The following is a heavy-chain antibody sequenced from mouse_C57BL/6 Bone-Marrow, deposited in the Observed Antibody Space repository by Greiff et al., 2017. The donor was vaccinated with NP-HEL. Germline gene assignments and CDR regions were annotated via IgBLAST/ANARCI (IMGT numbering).Heavy chain of an antibody. CDR3: ARHYGDYFDY. CDR2: IDPNSGGT. Sequence: QVQLQQPGAELVKPGASVKLSCKASGYTFTSYWMHWVKRGPGRGLGWIGRIDPNSGGTKYNEKFKSKATLTVDKPSSTAYMQLSSLTSEDSAVYYCARHYGDYFDYWGQGTTLTVSS. CDR1: GYTFTSYW. V-gene: IGHV1-72*01. D-gene: IGHD1-1*02. J-gene: IGHJ2*01.